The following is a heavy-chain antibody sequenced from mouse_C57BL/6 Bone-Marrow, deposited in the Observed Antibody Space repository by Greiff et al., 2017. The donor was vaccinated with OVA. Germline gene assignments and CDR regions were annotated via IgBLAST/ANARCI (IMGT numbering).Heavy chain of an antibody. CDR3: TPAYYSNSYAMDD. CDR2: IDPENGDT. D-gene: IGHD2-5*01. CDR1: GFHIKDDY. V-gene: IGHV14-4*01. Sequence: VQLQQSGAELVRPGASVKSSCPASGFHIKDDYMHRVKPRTEQGLEWVGWIDPENGDTEYASKFQGKATITADTSSNTAYLQLSSLTSEDTAVYYCTPAYYSNSYAMDDWGQGASVTVSS. J-gene: IGHJ4*01.